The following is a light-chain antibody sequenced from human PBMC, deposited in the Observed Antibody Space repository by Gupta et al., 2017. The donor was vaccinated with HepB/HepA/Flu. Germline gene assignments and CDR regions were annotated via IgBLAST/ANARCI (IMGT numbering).Light chain of an antibody. V-gene: IGLV2-11*01. Sequence: QSALPQPRSVSGSPGQSVTISCTGTSSDVGGYNYVSWYQQHPGKAPKLMIYDVSKRPSGVPDRFSGSKSGDTASLTISGRQAEDEADYYCCSYAGSDSYVFGTGTKVTVL. J-gene: IGLJ1*01. CDR3: CSYAGSDSYV. CDR2: DVS. CDR1: SSDVGGYNY.